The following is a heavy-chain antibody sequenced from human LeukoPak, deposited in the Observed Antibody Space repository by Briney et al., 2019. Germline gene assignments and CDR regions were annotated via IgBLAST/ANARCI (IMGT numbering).Heavy chain of an antibody. D-gene: IGHD3-22*01. J-gene: IGHJ4*02. CDR3: ASDSSGYVYFDY. V-gene: IGHV1-69*13. CDR1: GCTFSSYA. Sequence: SVKVSCKASGCTFSSYAISWVRQAPGQGLEWMGGIIPIFGTANYAQKFQGRVTITADESTSTAYMELSSLRSEDTAVYYCASDSSGYVYFDYWGQGTLVTVSS. CDR2: IIPIFGTA.